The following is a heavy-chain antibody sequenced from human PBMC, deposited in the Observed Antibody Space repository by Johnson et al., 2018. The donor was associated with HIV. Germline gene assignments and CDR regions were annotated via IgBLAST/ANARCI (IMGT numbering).Heavy chain of an antibody. Sequence: VQLVESGGGLVQPGGSLRLSCAASGFTFSNAWMSWVRQAPGKGLEWVCRVKSKTDGGTIDYAAAVKGRFIISRDDSKNTLYLQMNGLKTEDTAMYYCTTMSALWFGDIHVFGDGFDIWGQGTMVTVSS. CDR1: GFTFSNAW. CDR3: TTMSALWFGDIHVFGDGFDI. J-gene: IGHJ3*02. CDR2: VKSKTDGGTI. D-gene: IGHD3-10*01. V-gene: IGHV3-15*01.